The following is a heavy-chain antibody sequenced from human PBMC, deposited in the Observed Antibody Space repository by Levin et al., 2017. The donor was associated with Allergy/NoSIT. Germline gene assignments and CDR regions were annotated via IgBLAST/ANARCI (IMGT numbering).Heavy chain of an antibody. J-gene: IGHJ1*01. V-gene: IGHV3-7*01. CDR1: GFTFSSYW. CDR3: ARAPLIMITFEYFQH. CDR2: IKQDGSEK. Sequence: GESLKISCAASGFTFSSYWMSWVRQAPGKGLEWVANIKQDGSEKYYVDSVKGRFTISRDNAKNSLYLQMNSLRAEDTAVYYCARAPLIMITFEYFQHWGQGTLVTVSS. D-gene: IGHD3-16*01.